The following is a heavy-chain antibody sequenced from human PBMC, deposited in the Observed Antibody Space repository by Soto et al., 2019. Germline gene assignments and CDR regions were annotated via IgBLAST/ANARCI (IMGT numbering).Heavy chain of an antibody. CDR1: GYTFTSTW. J-gene: IGHJ4*02. CDR3: ARDRSHRSAYWSLDY. CDR2: INPYGGAA. Sequence: ASVKVSCKASGYTFTSTWMHWVRQAPGQGLEWMGIINPYGGAATYAEKFQGRVTMTRDTSTATDYMELSSLRSEDTAMYYCARDRSHRSAYWSLDYWGQGTQVTASS. D-gene: IGHD3-22*01. V-gene: IGHV1-46*01.